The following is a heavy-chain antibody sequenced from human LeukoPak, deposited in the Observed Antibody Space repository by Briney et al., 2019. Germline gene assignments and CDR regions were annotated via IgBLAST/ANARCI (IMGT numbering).Heavy chain of an antibody. CDR1: GFTFGDYS. J-gene: IGHJ6*03. Sequence: GGSLRLSCRGSGFTFGDYSMTWVRQAPGKGLEWVGFIRSKASGETTEYAASVKGRFTISRDDFKSIAYLQMNSLKIEDTAAYYCSRDGSYYFYYYMDVWGTGTTVTVSS. V-gene: IGHV3-49*04. CDR3: SRDGSYYFYYYMDV. D-gene: IGHD1-26*01. CDR2: IRSKASGETT.